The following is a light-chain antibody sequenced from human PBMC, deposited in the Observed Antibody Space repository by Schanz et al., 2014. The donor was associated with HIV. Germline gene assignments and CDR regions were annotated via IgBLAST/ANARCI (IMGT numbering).Light chain of an antibody. Sequence: ETVLTQSPDTLSLSPGESATLSCRASQSVGSNWLAWYQQKPGQAPRLLIFGASNRATGFPDRFSGSASGTDFTLTISRVEPEDYAVYYCQYYGSPPWTFGQGTKVEVK. J-gene: IGKJ1*01. CDR3: QYYGSPPWT. CDR1: QSVGSNW. V-gene: IGKV3-20*01. CDR2: GAS.